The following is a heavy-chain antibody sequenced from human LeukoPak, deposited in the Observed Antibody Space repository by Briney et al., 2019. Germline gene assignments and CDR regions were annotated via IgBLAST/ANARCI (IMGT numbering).Heavy chain of an antibody. CDR1: GFTFSSYG. CDR2: ISYDGSNK. V-gene: IGHV3-30*18. D-gene: IGHD5-12*01. CDR3: AKIGDSGYDPFDY. Sequence: GRSLRLSCAASGFTFSSYGMHWVRQAPGKGLEWVAVISYDGSNKYYADSVKGRFTIFRDNSKNTLYLQMNSLRAEDTAVYYCAKIGDSGYDPFDYWGQGTLVTVSS. J-gene: IGHJ4*02.